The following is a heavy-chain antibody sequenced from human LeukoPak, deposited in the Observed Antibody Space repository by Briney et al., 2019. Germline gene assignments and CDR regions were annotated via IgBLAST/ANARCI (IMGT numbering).Heavy chain of an antibody. Sequence: PGGSLRLSCAASGFTFSSYAMHWVRQAPGKGLEWVAVISYDGSNKYYADSVKGRSTISRDNSKNTLYLQMNSLRAEDTAVYYCARLSGDYGDYAFDYWGQGTLVTVSS. CDR3: ARLSGDYGDYAFDY. J-gene: IGHJ4*02. CDR1: GFTFSSYA. V-gene: IGHV3-30*04. CDR2: ISYDGSNK. D-gene: IGHD4-17*01.